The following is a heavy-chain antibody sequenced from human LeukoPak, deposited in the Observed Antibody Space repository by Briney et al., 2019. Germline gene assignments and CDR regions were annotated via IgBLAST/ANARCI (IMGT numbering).Heavy chain of an antibody. J-gene: IGHJ4*02. CDR2: ISYDGSNK. D-gene: IGHD6-19*01. CDR1: GFTFSSYG. V-gene: IGHV3-30*03. CDR3: AISQIAVAGPFDY. Sequence: GGSLRLSCAASGFTFSSYGMHWVRQAPGKGLEWVAVISYDGSNKYYADSVKGRFTISRDNSKNTLCLQMNSLRAEDTAVYYCAISQIAVAGPFDYWGQGTLVTVSS.